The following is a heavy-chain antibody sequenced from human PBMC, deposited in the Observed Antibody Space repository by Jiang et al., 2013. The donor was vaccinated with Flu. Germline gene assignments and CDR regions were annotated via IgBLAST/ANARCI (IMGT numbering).Heavy chain of an antibody. V-gene: IGHV5-10-1*01. CDR1: GYSFTSYW. D-gene: IGHD6-13*01. Sequence: GESLRISCKGSGYSFTSYWISWVRQMPGKGLEWMGRIDPSDSYTNYSPSFQGHVTISADKSISTAYLQWSSLKASDTAMYYCARRSGIAAADNSGWPDYWGQGTLVTVSS. CDR3: ARRSGIAAADNSGWPDY. CDR2: IDPSDSYT. J-gene: IGHJ4*02.